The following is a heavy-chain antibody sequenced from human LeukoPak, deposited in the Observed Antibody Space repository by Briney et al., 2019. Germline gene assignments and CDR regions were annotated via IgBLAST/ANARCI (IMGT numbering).Heavy chain of an antibody. Sequence: GESLKISCKGSGYSFTSYWIGWVRQVPGKGVEWMGIIYPGDSDTRHSPSFQGQVTISADKSISTAYLQWSTLKASDTAMYYCARHHRDSTGDDAFDIWGQGAMVTVPS. CDR2: IYPGDSDT. V-gene: IGHV5-51*01. CDR1: GYSFTSYW. D-gene: IGHD3-22*01. CDR3: ARHHRDSTGDDAFDI. J-gene: IGHJ3*02.